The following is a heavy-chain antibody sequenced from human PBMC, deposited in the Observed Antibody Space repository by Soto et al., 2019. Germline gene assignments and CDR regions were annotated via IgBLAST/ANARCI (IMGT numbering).Heavy chain of an antibody. V-gene: IGHV3-23*01. CDR1: GVTSGDLG. CDR3: VSWFSAHFDY. CDR2: ISRDGANR. D-gene: IGHD3-10*01. J-gene: IGHJ4*02. Sequence: GGSLRLSCAASGVTSGDLGMSWVRQCPGRGLEWVSTISRDGANRHYADSVNGRFTISRDNSRNTVDLHMARLRAEDTARYYCVSWFSAHFDYWGQGIVVTVSS.